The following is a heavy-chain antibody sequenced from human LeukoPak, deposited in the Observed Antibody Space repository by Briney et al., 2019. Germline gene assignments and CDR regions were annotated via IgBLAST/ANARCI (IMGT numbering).Heavy chain of an antibody. Sequence: SETLSLTCTVSGGSLSSYYWSWIRQPPGKGLEWIGYIYYSGSTNYNTSLKSRVTISGDTSKNQFSLKLSSVTAADTAVYYCATLLATSDYWGQGTLVSVSS. V-gene: IGHV4-59*01. CDR2: IYYSGST. CDR1: GGSLSSYY. D-gene: IGHD1-26*01. J-gene: IGHJ4*02. CDR3: ATLLATSDY.